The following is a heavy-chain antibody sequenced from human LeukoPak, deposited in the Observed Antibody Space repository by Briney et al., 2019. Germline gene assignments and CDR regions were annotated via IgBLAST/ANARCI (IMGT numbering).Heavy chain of an antibody. J-gene: IGHJ4*02. Sequence: GGSLRLSCAASGFTFSSYGMHWVRQAPGKGLEWVAVIWYDGSNKYYADSVKGRFTISRDNSKNTLYLQMNSLRAEDTAVYYYARDRYDSGSSWYGPLDYWGQGTLVTVSS. V-gene: IGHV3-33*01. CDR3: ARDRYDSGSSWYGPLDY. D-gene: IGHD6-13*01. CDR1: GFTFSSYG. CDR2: IWYDGSNK.